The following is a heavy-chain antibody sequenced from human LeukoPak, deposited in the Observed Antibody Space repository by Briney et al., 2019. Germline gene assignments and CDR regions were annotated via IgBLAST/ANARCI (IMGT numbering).Heavy chain of an antibody. V-gene: IGHV3-30-3*01. D-gene: IGHD3-10*01. J-gene: IGHJ4*02. CDR2: ISYDGSNK. CDR3: AKDLRYYYASGSYIVDY. Sequence: GGSLRLSCAASGFTFSSYAMHWVRQAPGKGLEWVAVISYDGSNKYYADSVKGRFTISRDNSKNTLYLQMNSLRAEDTAVYYCAKDLRYYYASGSYIVDYWGQGTLVTVSS. CDR1: GFTFSSYA.